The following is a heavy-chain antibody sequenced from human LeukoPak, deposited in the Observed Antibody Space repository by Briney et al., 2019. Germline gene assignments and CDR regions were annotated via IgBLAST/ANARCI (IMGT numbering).Heavy chain of an antibody. V-gene: IGHV4-34*01. CDR1: GGSFSGYY. J-gene: IGHJ6*02. Sequence: KPSETLSLTCAVYGGSFSGYYWSWIRQPPGKGLEWIGEINHSGSTNYNPSLKSRVTISVDTSKNQFSLKLSSVTAADTAVYYCARRPVYYYGMDVWGQGTTVTVSS. CDR3: ARRPVYYYGMDV. D-gene: IGHD6-25*01. CDR2: INHSGST.